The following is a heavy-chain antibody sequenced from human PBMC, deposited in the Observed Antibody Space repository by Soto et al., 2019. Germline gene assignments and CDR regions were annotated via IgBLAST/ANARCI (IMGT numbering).Heavy chain of an antibody. CDR2: IIPIFGTA. D-gene: IGHD2-15*01. J-gene: IGHJ6*02. Sequence: SVKVSCKASGGTYSSYAISWVRQAPGQGLEWMGGIIPIFGTANYARKFQGRVTITADKSTSTAYMELSSLRSEDTAVYYCARGRVVVVAATPENYYYGMDVWGQGTTVTVSS. CDR1: GGTYSSYA. CDR3: ARGRVVVVAATPENYYYGMDV. V-gene: IGHV1-69*06.